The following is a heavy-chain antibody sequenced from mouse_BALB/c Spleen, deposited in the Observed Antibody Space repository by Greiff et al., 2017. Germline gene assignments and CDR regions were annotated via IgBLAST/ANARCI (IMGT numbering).Heavy chain of an antibody. CDR1: GYTFTSYN. Sequence: LQQPGAELVKPGASVKMSCKASGYTFTSYNMHWVKQTPGQGLEWIGAIYPGNGDTSYNQKFKGKATLTADKSSSTAYMQLSSLTSEDSAVYYCARSGYGNAWYFDVWGAGTTVTVSS. J-gene: IGHJ1*01. V-gene: IGHV1-12*01. CDR3: ARSGYGNAWYFDV. D-gene: IGHD2-10*02. CDR2: IYPGNGDT.